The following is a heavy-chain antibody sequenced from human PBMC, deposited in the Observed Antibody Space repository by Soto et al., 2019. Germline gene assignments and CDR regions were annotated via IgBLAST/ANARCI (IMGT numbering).Heavy chain of an antibody. CDR2: ISSSSSYI. D-gene: IGHD2-15*01. J-gene: IGHJ4*02. CDR3: ARRDCSGGSCYEVY. V-gene: IGHV3-21*01. Sequence: PGGSLRLSCAASGFTFSSYSMNWVRQAPGKGLEWVSSISSSSSYIYYADSVKGRFTISRDNAKNSLYLQMNSLRAEDTAVYYCARRDCSGGSCYEVYWGQGTLVTVSS. CDR1: GFTFSSYS.